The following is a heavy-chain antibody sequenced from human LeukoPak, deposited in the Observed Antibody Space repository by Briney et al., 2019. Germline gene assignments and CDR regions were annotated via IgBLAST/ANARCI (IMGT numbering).Heavy chain of an antibody. CDR1: GFTFSSFS. V-gene: IGHV3-30*18. CDR2: ISYDGSNK. D-gene: IGHD6-13*01. CDR3: AKDHGSSWKGGVDY. Sequence: GGSLRLSCAASGFTFSSFSMKWVRQAPGKGLEWVAVISYDGSNKYYADSVKGRFTISRDNSKNTLYLQMNSLRAEDTAVYYCAKDHGSSWKGGVDYWGQGTLVTVSS. J-gene: IGHJ4*02.